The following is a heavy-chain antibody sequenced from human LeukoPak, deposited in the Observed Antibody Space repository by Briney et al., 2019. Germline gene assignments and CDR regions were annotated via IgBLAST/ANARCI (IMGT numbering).Heavy chain of an antibody. D-gene: IGHD2-21*02. Sequence: SETLSLTCTVSGGSISSYYWSWIRQPPGKGLEWIGYIYYSRSTKYNPSLKSRITISVDTSKSQLSLKLTSVTAADTAVYYCARHADIPLRRYGFDYWGQGTLVTVSS. J-gene: IGHJ4*02. CDR3: ARHADIPLRRYGFDY. V-gene: IGHV4-59*08. CDR2: IYYSRST. CDR1: GGSISSYY.